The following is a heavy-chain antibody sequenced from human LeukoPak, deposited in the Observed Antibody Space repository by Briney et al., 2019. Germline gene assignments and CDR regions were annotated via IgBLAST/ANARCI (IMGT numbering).Heavy chain of an antibody. CDR2: IRAGGGTT. V-gene: IGHV3-23*01. Sequence: GGSLRLSCAASGFTFSRYALIWVRQAPGKGLEWVSAIRAGGGTTFYADSVKGRFTVSRDNSRDTLYLQMNSLRVEDTAVYYCARDPNGDYVGASDFWGQGTMVTVSS. D-gene: IGHD4-17*01. CDR1: GFTFSRYA. CDR3: ARDPNGDYVGASDF. J-gene: IGHJ3*01.